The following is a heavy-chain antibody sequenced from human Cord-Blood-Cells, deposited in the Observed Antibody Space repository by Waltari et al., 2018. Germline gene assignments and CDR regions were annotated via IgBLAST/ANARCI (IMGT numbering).Heavy chain of an antibody. CDR1: GFTFSDYY. CDR3: ARTLVPYFDY. CDR2: SSSRGSTI. V-gene: IGHV3-11*01. D-gene: IGHD6-6*01. J-gene: IGHJ4*02. Sequence: QVQLVESGGGLVKPGGSLRLSCAASGFTFSDYYMSWIRQAPGKGREWVSYSSSRGSTIYYSDSVMVRFTLSRDNAKTSLYLQRNSRRAEDTAVYYCARTLVPYFDYWGQGTLVTVSS.